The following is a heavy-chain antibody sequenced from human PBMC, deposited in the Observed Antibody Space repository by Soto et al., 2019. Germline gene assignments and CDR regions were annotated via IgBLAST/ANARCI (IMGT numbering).Heavy chain of an antibody. CDR3: ARSQRGRTAFTFDY. V-gene: IGHV4-61*01. J-gene: IGHJ4*02. CDR1: GDSVSNDNYY. D-gene: IGHD3-16*01. Sequence: SETLSLTCAVSGDSVSNDNYYWSWIRQPPGKGLEWIGYIYYSGTTNYNSYLKSRLSLSVDMSKNQFSLKLASVAAADTAVYFCARSQRGRTAFTFDYWGQGALVTVS. CDR2: IYYSGTT.